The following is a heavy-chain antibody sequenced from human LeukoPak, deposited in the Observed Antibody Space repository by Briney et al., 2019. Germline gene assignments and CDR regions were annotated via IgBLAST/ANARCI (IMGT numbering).Heavy chain of an antibody. CDR2: IYYSGST. CDR3: ARDTEGYFDY. CDR1: GGSISSYY. V-gene: IGHV4-59*01. J-gene: IGHJ4*02. Sequence: SETLSLTCTVSGGSISSYYWSWIRQPPGKGLEWIGYIYYSGSTNYNPSLKSRVTISVDTSKNQFSLKLSSVTAADTAVYYCARDTEGYFDYWGQGTLVTVSS.